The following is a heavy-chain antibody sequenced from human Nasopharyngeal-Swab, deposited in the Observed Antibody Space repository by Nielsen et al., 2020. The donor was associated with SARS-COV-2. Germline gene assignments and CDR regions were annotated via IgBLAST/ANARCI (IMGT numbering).Heavy chain of an antibody. D-gene: IGHD6-13*01. J-gene: IGHJ4*02. Sequence: GGSLRLSCAASGFIFSSYWMSWVRQAPGKGLEWVANIKQDGSEKYYVDSVKGRFTISRDNAKNSLYLQMNSLRAEDTAVYYCASLSSSSWFFDYWGQGTLVTVSS. V-gene: IGHV3-7*01. CDR2: IKQDGSEK. CDR3: ASLSSSSWFFDY. CDR1: GFIFSSYW.